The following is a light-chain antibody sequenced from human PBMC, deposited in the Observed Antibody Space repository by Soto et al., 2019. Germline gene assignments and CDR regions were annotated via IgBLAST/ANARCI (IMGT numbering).Light chain of an antibody. CDR3: LSHSGSSNV. CDR2: EVN. J-gene: IGLJ1*01. V-gene: IGLV2-8*01. Sequence: QSVLTQPPSASGSPGQSVAISCTGTSRDVGASDYVSLYQQHSGKAPKLLLYEVNKRPSGVTDRFSGSKSGNTASLTVSALQAEDEADYYCLSHSGSSNVLGTGTKLTVL. CDR1: SRDVGASDY.